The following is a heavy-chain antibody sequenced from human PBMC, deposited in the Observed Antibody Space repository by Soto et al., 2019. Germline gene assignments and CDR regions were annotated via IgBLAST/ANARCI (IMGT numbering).Heavy chain of an antibody. Sequence: QVQLVESGGGVVQPGRSLRLSCAASGFTFSSYAMHWVRQAPGKGLEWVAVISYDGSNKYYADSVKGRFTISRDNSKKSVYLQMNSLRAEDTAVYYCARDLSGYDLELGYWGQGTLVTGSS. V-gene: IGHV3-30-3*01. D-gene: IGHD5-12*01. J-gene: IGHJ4*02. CDR3: ARDLSGYDLELGY. CDR2: ISYDGSNK. CDR1: GFTFSSYA.